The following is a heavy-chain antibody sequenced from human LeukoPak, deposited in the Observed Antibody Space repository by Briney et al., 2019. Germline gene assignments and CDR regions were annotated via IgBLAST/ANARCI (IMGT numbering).Heavy chain of an antibody. CDR2: ISSSSSTI. D-gene: IGHD4-17*01. CDR1: GFTFSNYN. J-gene: IGHJ6*02. V-gene: IGHV3-48*04. CDR3: ARGPHGDSPWGPTVLYFYYGMDV. Sequence: PGGSLRLSCAASGFTFSNYNMNWVRQAPGKGLEWVSYISSSSSTIYYTDSVKGRFTISRDNAKNTLHLQMDSLTVEDTAVYYCARGPHGDSPWGPTVLYFYYGMDVWGQGTTVTVSS.